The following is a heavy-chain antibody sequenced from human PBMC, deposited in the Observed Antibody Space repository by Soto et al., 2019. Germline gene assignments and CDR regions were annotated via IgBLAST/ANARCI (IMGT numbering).Heavy chain of an antibody. CDR2: IRSKANSYAT. D-gene: IGHD3-3*01. V-gene: IGHV3-73*01. CDR1: GFTFSGSA. J-gene: IGHJ6*02. CDR3: TTYYDFWSGYLGTYGMDV. Sequence: PGGSLRLSXAASGFTFSGSAMHWVRQASGKGLEWVGRIRSKANSYATAYAASVKGRFTISRDDSKNTAYLQMNSLKTEDTAAYYCTTYYDFWSGYLGTYGMDVWGQGTTVTVSS.